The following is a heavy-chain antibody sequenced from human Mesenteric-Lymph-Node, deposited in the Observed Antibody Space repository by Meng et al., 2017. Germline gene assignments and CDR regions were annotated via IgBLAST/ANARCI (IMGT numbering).Heavy chain of an antibody. V-gene: IGHV3-30*01. J-gene: IGHJ6*02. D-gene: IGHD2-2*02. Sequence: SCAASGFTFSSYAMHWVRQAPGKGLEWVAVISYDGSNKYYADSVKGRFTISRDNSKNTLYLQMNSLRAEDTAVYYCAREIGGYCSSTSCYRSYYGMDVWGQGTTVTVSS. CDR2: ISYDGSNK. CDR3: AREIGGYCSSTSCYRSYYGMDV. CDR1: GFTFSSYA.